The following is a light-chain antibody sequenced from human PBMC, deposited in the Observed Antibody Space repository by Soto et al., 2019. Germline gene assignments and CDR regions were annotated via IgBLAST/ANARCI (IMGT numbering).Light chain of an antibody. Sequence: QSALTQPPSASGSPGQSVTISCTGTSTDVGGYNYVSWYQQHPGKAPKLMIYEVSKRPSGVPDRFSGSKSGYTASLTVSGLQDEDEADYYCSSYAGSNNFVFGTGTKLTVL. CDR2: EVS. V-gene: IGLV2-8*01. CDR1: STDVGGYNY. CDR3: SSYAGSNNFV. J-gene: IGLJ1*01.